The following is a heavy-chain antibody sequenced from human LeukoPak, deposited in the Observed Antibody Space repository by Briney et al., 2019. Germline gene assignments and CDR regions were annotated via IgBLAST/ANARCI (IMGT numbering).Heavy chain of an antibody. CDR1: GGSISSGSYY. D-gene: IGHD5-12*01. J-gene: IGHJ4*02. CDR3: ATQWIGHFDY. V-gene: IGHV4-39*01. CDR2: IYYSGTI. Sequence: PSETLSLTCTVSGGSISSGSYYWGRIRQPPGKGLEWIGSIYYSGTIYCNPSLKSRVTISVDTSKNQFSLKLTSVTAADTAVYYCATQWIGHFDYWGQGTLVTVSS.